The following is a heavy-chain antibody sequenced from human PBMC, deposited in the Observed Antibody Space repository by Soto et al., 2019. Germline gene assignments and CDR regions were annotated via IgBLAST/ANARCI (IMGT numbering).Heavy chain of an antibody. CDR1: GYSISSGYY. J-gene: IGHJ4*02. V-gene: IGHV4-38-2*02. CDR2: VYHSGST. CDR3: TRDHVGGVGTTTGEALDDY. Sequence: SETLSLTCTVSGYSISSGYYWGWIRQPPGKGLEWIGSVYHSGSTYYTPSLKSRVTISVDTSKNQFSLKLRSVTAADTAVYYCTRDHVGGVGTTTGEALDDYWGQGTLVTVSS. D-gene: IGHD1-26*01.